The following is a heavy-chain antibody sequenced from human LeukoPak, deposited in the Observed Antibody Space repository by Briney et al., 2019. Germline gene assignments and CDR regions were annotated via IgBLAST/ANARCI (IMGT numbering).Heavy chain of an antibody. V-gene: IGHV3-48*04. D-gene: IGHD3-9*01. Sequence: GGSLRLSCAASGFTFSSYSMNWVRQAPGKGLEWVSYISSSSSTIYYADSVKGRFTISRDNAKNSLYLQMDSLRAEDTAVYYCARGDHYDILTGYSHNWFDPWGQGTLVTVSS. J-gene: IGHJ5*02. CDR3: ARGDHYDILTGYSHNWFDP. CDR2: ISSSSSTI. CDR1: GFTFSSYS.